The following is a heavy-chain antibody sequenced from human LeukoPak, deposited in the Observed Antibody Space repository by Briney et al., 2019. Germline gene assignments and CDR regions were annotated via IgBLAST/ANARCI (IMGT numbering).Heavy chain of an antibody. CDR2: IKQDGSEK. V-gene: IGHV3-7*01. J-gene: IGHJ4*02. CDR3: AREARDTAMVTG. D-gene: IGHD5-18*01. CDR1: GFTFSSDW. Sequence: GGSLRFSCAASGFTFSSDWMNWVRQAPGTGLHWVANIKQDGSEKYYVDSVKGRFTISRDNAKNSLYLQMNSLRAEDTAVYYCAREARDTAMVTGWGQGTLVTVSS.